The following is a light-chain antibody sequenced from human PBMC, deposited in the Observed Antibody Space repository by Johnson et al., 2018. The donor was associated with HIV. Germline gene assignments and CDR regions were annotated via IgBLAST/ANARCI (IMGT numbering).Light chain of an antibody. CDR3: ATWHSSLTSGGV. J-gene: IGLJ1*01. CDR1: SSNIGHNY. V-gene: IGLV1-51*02. Sequence: QSVLTQPPSVSVAPGQKVTISCSGSSSNIGHNYVSWYQQLPGTAPKLLIYENNKRPSAIPDRFSGSKSGTSATLGLTALQTGDEADYYRATWHSSLTSGGVFGTGTKVTVL. CDR2: ENN.